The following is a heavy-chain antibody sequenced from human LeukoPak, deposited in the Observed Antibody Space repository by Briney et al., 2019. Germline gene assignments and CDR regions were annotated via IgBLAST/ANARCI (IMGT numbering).Heavy chain of an antibody. CDR1: GGSFTGYY. D-gene: IGHD3-22*01. CDR3: ARLYYYDSSGFH. J-gene: IGHJ4*01. CDR2: INHSGST. Sequence: SETLSLTCAVYGGSFTGYYWSWIRQPPGKGLEWIGEINHSGSTNYNPSLKSRVTISVDTSKNQFPLKLGPVTSSHTAWYYWARLYYYDSSGFHWGQGTLVTVSS. V-gene: IGHV4-34*01.